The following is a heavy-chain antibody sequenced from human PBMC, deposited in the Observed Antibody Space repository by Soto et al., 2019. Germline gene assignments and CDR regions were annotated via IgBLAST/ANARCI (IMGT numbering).Heavy chain of an antibody. CDR3: AREGAGIVDYGNYYYCGMDV. Sequence: SVKVSCKASGYTFTSYGISWVRQAPGQGLEWMGGIIPIFGTANYARKFQGRVTITADKSTSTAYMELSSLRSEDTAVYYCAREGAGIVDYGNYYYCGMDVWGQGTTVTVPS. CDR1: GYTFTSYG. J-gene: IGHJ6*02. V-gene: IGHV1-69*06. CDR2: IIPIFGTA. D-gene: IGHD4-17*01.